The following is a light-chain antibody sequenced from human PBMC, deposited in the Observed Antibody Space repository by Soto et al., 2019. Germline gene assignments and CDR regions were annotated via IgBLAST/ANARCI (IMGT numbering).Light chain of an antibody. CDR2: DDN. Sequence: SVLKQQPSVSAAPGQKITVSCSGSSSTIGGNSVSWYQQSPGTGPKLLIYDDNKRPSGIPDRFSGSKSGTSATLGIAGFQTGDEADYYCGSWDSSLSAYVFGTGTKVTVL. J-gene: IGLJ1*01. CDR3: GSWDSSLSAYV. V-gene: IGLV1-51*01. CDR1: SSTIGGNS.